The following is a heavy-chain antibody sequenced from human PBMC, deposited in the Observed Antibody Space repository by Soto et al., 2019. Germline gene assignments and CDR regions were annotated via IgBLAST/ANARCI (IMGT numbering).Heavy chain of an antibody. CDR1: GFSFRSYS. V-gene: IGHV3-48*02. Sequence: GLSLRLPCAASGFSFRSYSMNWVRQAPGKGLKWLSYKSGNCNTMYYGDSVKGHFNISRDNARKSFVFKMNSMRDEHTPVYSCGRLMIVTGGDTFDIWRRGTMV. J-gene: IGHJ3*02. D-gene: IGHD3-22*01. CDR3: GRLMIVTGGDTFDI. CDR2: KSGNCNTM.